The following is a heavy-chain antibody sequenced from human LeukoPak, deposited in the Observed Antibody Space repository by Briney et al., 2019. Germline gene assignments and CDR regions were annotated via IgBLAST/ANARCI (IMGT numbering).Heavy chain of an antibody. D-gene: IGHD1-1*01. CDR2: IYPGDSDT. J-gene: IGHJ6*02. CDR1: GYSFTSYW. CDR3: ARLSGTTPYYYGMDV. Sequence: GESLQISCQGSGYSFTSYWIGWVRQMPGKGLEWTGIIYPGDSDTRYSPSFQGQVTISADKSISTAYLQWSSLKASDTAMYYCARLSGTTPYYYGMDVWGQGTTVTVSS. V-gene: IGHV5-51*01.